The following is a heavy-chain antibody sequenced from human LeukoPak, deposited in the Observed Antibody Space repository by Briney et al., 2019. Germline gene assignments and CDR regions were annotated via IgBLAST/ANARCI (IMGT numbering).Heavy chain of an antibody. CDR3: AKTGHSNPNNWFDP. Sequence: ASVKVSCKASGGTFISYAMHWVRQAPGQRLEWMGWINAGNGNTKYSQKFQGRVTITRDTSASTAYMELSSLRSEDTAVYYCAKTGHSNPNNWFDPWGQGTLVTVSS. D-gene: IGHD4-11*01. CDR2: INAGNGNT. CDR1: GGTFISYA. J-gene: IGHJ5*02. V-gene: IGHV1-3*01.